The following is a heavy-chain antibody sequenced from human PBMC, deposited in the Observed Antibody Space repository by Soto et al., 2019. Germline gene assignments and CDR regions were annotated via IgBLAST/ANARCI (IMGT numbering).Heavy chain of an antibody. D-gene: IGHD6-19*01. J-gene: IGHJ4*02. Sequence: TGGSLRLSCAASGFTFSSYTMSWVRQAPGKGLEWVSVISGSGGSTYYADSVKGRFTISRDNSKNTLYLQMNSLRAEDTAVYYCSRRSSGWYFDYWGQGTLVTVSS. V-gene: IGHV3-23*01. CDR3: SRRSSGWYFDY. CDR2: ISGSGGST. CDR1: GFTFSSYT.